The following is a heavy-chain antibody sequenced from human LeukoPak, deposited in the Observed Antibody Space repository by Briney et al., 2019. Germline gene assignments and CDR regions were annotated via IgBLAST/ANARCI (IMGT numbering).Heavy chain of an antibody. CDR1: GGSFNTYY. Sequence: PSETLSLTCTVSGGSFNTYYWSWIRQPPGKGLEWIGYIYPSGSTNNNPSLKSCVTISADTPKNQVSLKLSSVTAADTALYFCARRGGGSYAIDYWGQGTLVTVSS. V-gene: IGHV4-4*09. D-gene: IGHD1-26*01. J-gene: IGHJ4*02. CDR3: ARRGGGSYAIDY. CDR2: IYPSGST.